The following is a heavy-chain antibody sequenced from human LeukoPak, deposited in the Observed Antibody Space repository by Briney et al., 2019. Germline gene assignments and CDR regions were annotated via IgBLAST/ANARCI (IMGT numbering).Heavy chain of an antibody. CDR2: IYSGGST. Sequence: GGSLRLSCAASGFTVSSNYMSWVRQALGKGLEWVSVIYSGGSTYYADSVKGRFTISRDNSKNTLYLQMNSLRAEDTAVYYCARQAWLEGGVITWGQGTLVTVSS. D-gene: IGHD3-10*01. CDR1: GFTVSSNY. CDR3: ARQAWLEGGVIT. V-gene: IGHV3-53*01. J-gene: IGHJ5*02.